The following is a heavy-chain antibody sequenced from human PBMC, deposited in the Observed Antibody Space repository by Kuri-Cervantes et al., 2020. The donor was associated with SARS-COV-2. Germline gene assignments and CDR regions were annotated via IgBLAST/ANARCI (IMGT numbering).Heavy chain of an antibody. J-gene: IGHJ4*02. V-gene: IGHV2-70*20. CDR1: VFSLSSGWMS. D-gene: IGHD1-1*01. CDR2: IDGDGYT. Sequence: SGPTLVKPTQTLTLTCTFSVFSLSSGWMSVSWVRQPPGRALEWLVLIDGDGYTYYRPSLRGRLSISKDTSKKQVVLIMTNLDAVDTGTYYCARINFNVRTTDYWGRGTLVTVSS. CDR3: ARINFNVRTTDY.